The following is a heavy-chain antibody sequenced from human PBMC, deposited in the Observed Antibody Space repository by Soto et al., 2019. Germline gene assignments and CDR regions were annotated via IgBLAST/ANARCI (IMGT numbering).Heavy chain of an antibody. Sequence: PSETLSLTCAVYGGSFSGYYWTWIRQPPGTGLEWIGEINHSGSTNYNPSLKSRVTISVDTSKNQFSLKLTSVTAADMAVYYCARVSGSYYYGMDVWGQGTTVTVSS. CDR3: ARVSGSYYYGMDV. D-gene: IGHD1-26*01. CDR2: INHSGST. J-gene: IGHJ6*02. CDR1: GGSFSGYY. V-gene: IGHV4-34*01.